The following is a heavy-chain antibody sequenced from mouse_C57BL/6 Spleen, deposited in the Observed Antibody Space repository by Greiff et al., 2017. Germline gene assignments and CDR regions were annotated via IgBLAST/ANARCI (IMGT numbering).Heavy chain of an antibody. J-gene: IGHJ2*01. V-gene: IGHV5-17*01. CDR3: ARPSYYDYDYFDY. CDR1: GFTFSDYG. Sequence: EVQLMESGGGLVKPGGSLKLSCAASGFTFSDYGMHWVRQAPEKGLEWVAYISSGSSTIYYADTVKGRFTISRDNAKNTLFLQMTSLRSEDTAMYYCARPSYYDYDYFDYWGQGTTLTVSS. D-gene: IGHD2-4*01. CDR2: ISSGSSTI.